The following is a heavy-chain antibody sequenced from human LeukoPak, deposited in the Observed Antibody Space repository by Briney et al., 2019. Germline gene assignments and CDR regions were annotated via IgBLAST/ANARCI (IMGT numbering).Heavy chain of an antibody. J-gene: IGHJ5*02. D-gene: IGHD3-10*01. V-gene: IGHV4-30-2*03. Sequence: PSQTLSLTCAVSGGSISSGGYSWSWIRQPPGKGLEWIGSIYHSGSTYYNPSLKSRVTISVDTSKNQFSLKLSSVTAADTAVYYCARVFSYYGSGNWFDPWGQGTLVTVSS. CDR1: GGSISSGGYS. CDR3: ARVFSYYGSGNWFDP. CDR2: IYHSGST.